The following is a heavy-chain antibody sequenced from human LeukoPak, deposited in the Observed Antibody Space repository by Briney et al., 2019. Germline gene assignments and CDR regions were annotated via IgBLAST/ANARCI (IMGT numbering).Heavy chain of an antibody. CDR3: ARLRTGTTEPHFDY. D-gene: IGHD1-7*01. CDR1: GYTFTNYG. J-gene: IGHJ4*02. Sequence: GASVKVSCKASGYTFTNYGVSWVRQAPGQGLEWMGWISAYNGYTNYAQKFQFRVTMTTDTSTSTVYMELSSLRSEDTAVYYCARLRTGTTEPHFDYWGQGTLVTVSS. CDR2: ISAYNGYT. V-gene: IGHV1-18*01.